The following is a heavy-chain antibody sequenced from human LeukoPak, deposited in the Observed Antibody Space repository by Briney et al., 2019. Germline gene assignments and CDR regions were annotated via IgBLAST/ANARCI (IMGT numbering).Heavy chain of an antibody. V-gene: IGHV3-23*01. D-gene: IGHD5-24*01. CDR2: IRADAVTT. CDR1: GFIFSHHG. Sequence: LTGGSLRLSCTTSGFIFSHHGMNWVRQAPGKGLEWVSGIRADAVTTYYADSVKGRFIISRDNSKNTVYLQMNSLSAEDAAVYYCVKDDGWVQYANWGQGTLVTVSS. CDR3: VKDDGWVQYAN. J-gene: IGHJ4*02.